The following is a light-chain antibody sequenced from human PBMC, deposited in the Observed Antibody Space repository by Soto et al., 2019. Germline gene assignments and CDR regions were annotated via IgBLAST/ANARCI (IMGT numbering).Light chain of an antibody. V-gene: IGKV3-15*01. CDR2: GSS. CDR1: QSVYNN. J-gene: IGKJ1*01. Sequence: EIVMTQSPAPLSMSPGERATLSCRASQSVYNNLAWYQQKPGLAPRLRIYGSSTRATGIPARFSCSGAGTEXTLXXSSLQSEDFALYYXQHYINWPRTFGQGTKVEIK. CDR3: QHYINWPRT.